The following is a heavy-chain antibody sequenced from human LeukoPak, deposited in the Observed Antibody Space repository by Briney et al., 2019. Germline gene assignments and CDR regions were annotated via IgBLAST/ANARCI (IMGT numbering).Heavy chain of an antibody. Sequence: ASVKVSCKASGGTFSSYAISWVRQAPGQGLEWMGGIIPIFGTANYAQKFQGRVTITADESTSTAYMELSSLRSEDTAVYYCARDRSGSYGEFDPWGQGTLVTVSS. V-gene: IGHV1-69*13. J-gene: IGHJ5*02. CDR2: IIPIFGTA. CDR3: ARDRSGSYGEFDP. CDR1: GGTFSSYA. D-gene: IGHD5-12*01.